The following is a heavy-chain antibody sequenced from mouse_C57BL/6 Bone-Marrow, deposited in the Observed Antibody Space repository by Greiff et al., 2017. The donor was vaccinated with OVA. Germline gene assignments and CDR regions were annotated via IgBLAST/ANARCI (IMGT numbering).Heavy chain of an antibody. CDR3: ARERSFGDYYGSREGLDY. CDR1: GYAFSSSW. CDR2: LYPGDGDT. V-gene: IGHV1-82*01. D-gene: IGHD1-1*01. Sequence: QVQLQHSGPELVKPGASVKISCKASGYAFSSSWMNWVKQRPGKGLEWIGRLYPGDGDTNYNGKFKGKATLTADKSSSPAYMQLSSLTSEDSAVDFCARERSFGDYYGSREGLDYWGQGTTLTVSS. J-gene: IGHJ2*01.